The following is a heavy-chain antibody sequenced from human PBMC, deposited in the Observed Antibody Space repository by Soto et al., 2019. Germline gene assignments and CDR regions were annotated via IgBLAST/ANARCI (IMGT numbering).Heavy chain of an antibody. J-gene: IGHJ4*02. Sequence: QITLQESGPTLVKPTQTLTLTCTFSGFSFTTAGVAVGWIRQTPGGALEWLTLIYYNDDRRFSPSLKTRLTITWDTSKNQVVLSLTNVDPGDTATYFCAHSDGGYEIKYFDFWGQGIPVTVSS. D-gene: IGHD5-12*01. CDR2: IYYNDDR. CDR3: AHSDGGYEIKYFDF. CDR1: GFSFTTAGVA. V-gene: IGHV2-5*01.